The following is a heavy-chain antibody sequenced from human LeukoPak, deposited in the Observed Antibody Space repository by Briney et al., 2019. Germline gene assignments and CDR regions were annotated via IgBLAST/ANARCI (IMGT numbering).Heavy chain of an antibody. Sequence: SGPTLEKPTQTLTLTCTFSGFSLSTSGVGVGWIRQPPGKALEWLALIYWDDDKRYSPSLKSRLTITKDTSKNQVVLTMTNMDPVDTATYYCAHDYGDYPGFDPWGQGTLVTVSS. CDR2: IYWDDDK. CDR1: GFSLSTSGVG. D-gene: IGHD4-17*01. J-gene: IGHJ5*02. CDR3: AHDYGDYPGFDP. V-gene: IGHV2-5*02.